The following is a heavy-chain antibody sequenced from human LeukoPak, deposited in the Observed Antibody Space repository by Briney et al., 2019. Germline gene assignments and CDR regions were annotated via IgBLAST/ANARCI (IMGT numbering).Heavy chain of an antibody. D-gene: IGHD3-3*01. CDR1: GGSITTTNW. V-gene: IGHV4-4*02. Sequence: SSGTLSLTCGVSGGSITTTNWWTWVRQPPGKGLEWIGEVHLDGRTNYNPSLESRLTISVGLSENHISLRLTSVTAADTAVYYCAREGGFYRPLDYSGQGTLVTVSS. CDR2: VHLDGRT. CDR3: AREGGFYRPLDY. J-gene: IGHJ4*02.